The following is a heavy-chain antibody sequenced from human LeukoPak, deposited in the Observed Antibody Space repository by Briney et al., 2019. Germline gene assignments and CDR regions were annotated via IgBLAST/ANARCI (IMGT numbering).Heavy chain of an antibody. CDR1: GSISSYY. V-gene: IGHV4-4*09. CDR2: IYTSGST. Sequence: SETLSLTCTVSGSISSYYWSWIRQPPGKGLEWIGYIYTSGSTNYNPSLKSQVTISVDTSKNQFSLDLSSVTAADTAVYYCARQKCTSTSCLTKNAFDIWGQGTMVTVPS. J-gene: IGHJ3*02. D-gene: IGHD2-2*01. CDR3: ARQKCTSTSCLTKNAFDI.